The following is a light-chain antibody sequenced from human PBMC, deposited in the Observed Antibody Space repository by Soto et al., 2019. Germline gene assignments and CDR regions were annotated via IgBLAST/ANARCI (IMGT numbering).Light chain of an antibody. CDR1: SSDVGAYNY. J-gene: IGLJ1*01. CDR2: EVS. V-gene: IGLV2-8*01. Sequence: QSVLTQPPSASGSPGQSVTISCTGTSSDVGAYNYVSWYQQHPGKGPKLMIYEVSKRPSGVPDRFSGSKSGNTASLTVSGLQAEDETDYYCSSYAGSNTYVFGTGTKGTVL. CDR3: SSYAGSNTYV.